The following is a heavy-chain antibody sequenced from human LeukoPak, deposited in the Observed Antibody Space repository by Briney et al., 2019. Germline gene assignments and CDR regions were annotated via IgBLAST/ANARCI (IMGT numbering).Heavy chain of an antibody. D-gene: IGHD3-9*01. J-gene: IGHJ4*02. Sequence: SETLSLTCTVSGGSISNTSYYWGWIRQPPGKGLEWIGPIYYSGSTCFNPSLKSRVTMSVDTSENQFFLKLSSVTAADTAVYYCASQYYDILTGYPYYFDYWGQGTLVTVSS. CDR2: IYYSGST. CDR3: ASQYYDILTGYPYYFDY. V-gene: IGHV4-39*01. CDR1: GGSISNTSYY.